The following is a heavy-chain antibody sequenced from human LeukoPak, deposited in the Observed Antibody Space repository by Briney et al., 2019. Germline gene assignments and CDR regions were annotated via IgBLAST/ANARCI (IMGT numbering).Heavy chain of an antibody. Sequence: GASVKVSCKASGYTFTSYDINWVRQATGQGLEWMGWMNPNSGNTGYAQKFQGRVTMTRNTSISTAYMELSSLRSEGTAVYYCARVGYDFWSGLYAFGMDVWGKGTTVTVSS. J-gene: IGHJ6*04. V-gene: IGHV1-8*01. CDR3: ARVGYDFWSGLYAFGMDV. D-gene: IGHD3-3*01. CDR2: MNPNSGNT. CDR1: GYTFTSYD.